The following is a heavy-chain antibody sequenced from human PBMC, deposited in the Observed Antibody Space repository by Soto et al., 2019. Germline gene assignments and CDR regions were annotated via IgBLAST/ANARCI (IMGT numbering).Heavy chain of an antibody. V-gene: IGHV3-33*01. D-gene: IGHD3-9*01. J-gene: IGHJ4*02. CDR3: AREDYDILTGYPYYFDY. CDR2: IWYDGSNK. Sequence: GGSLRLSCAASGFTFSSYVMHWVRQAPGKGLEWVAVIWYDGSNKYYADSVKGRFTISRDNSKNTLYLQMNSLRAEDTAVYYCAREDYDILTGYPYYFDYWGQGTLVTVSS. CDR1: GFTFSSYV.